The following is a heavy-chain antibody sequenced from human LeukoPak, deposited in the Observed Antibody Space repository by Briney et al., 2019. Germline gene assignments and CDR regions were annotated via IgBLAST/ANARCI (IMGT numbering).Heavy chain of an antibody. CDR3: ARVPYYYDSSGYRLGLYFGY. CDR2: IYYSGST. J-gene: IGHJ4*02. D-gene: IGHD3-22*01. V-gene: IGHV4-31*03. CDR1: GGSISSGGYY. Sequence: PSETLSLTCTVSGGSISSGGYYWSWIRQHPGTGLEWIGYIYYSGSTYYNPSLKSRVTISVDTSKNQFSLKLSSVTAADTAVYYCARVPYYYDSSGYRLGLYFGYWGQGTLVTVSS.